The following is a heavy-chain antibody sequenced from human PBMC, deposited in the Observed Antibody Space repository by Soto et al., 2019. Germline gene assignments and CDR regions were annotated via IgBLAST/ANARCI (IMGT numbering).Heavy chain of an antibody. CDR2: IYTSGST. Sequence: PWETLSLTCTVSGGSISTYYWSWIRQPAGKGLEWIGRIYTSGSTNYNPSLKSRVTMSGDTSKNQFSLKLNSVTAADTDVYPSHTRVQCLVSWGQGTLVTVSS. J-gene: IGHJ5*02. CDR1: GGSISTYY. CDR3: HTRVQCLVS. V-gene: IGHV4-4*07. D-gene: IGHD6-19*01.